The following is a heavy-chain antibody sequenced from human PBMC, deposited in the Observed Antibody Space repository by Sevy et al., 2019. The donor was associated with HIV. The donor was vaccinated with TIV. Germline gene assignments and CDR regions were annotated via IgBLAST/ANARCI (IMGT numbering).Heavy chain of an antibody. J-gene: IGHJ4*02. D-gene: IGHD3-22*01. V-gene: IGHV3-21*01. Sequence: GGSLRLSCAASGFTFSSYSMHWVRQAPGKGLEWLSSISSSSTYIYYADSVKGRFTISRDNAKSSLYLQMNSLRAEDTAVYYCARGPDYYDRSGYYYQWGQGTLVTVSS. CDR2: ISSSSTYI. CDR1: GFTFSSYS. CDR3: ARGPDYYDRSGYYYQ.